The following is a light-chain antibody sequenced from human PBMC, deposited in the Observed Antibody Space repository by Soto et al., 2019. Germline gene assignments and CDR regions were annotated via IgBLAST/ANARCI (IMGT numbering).Light chain of an antibody. CDR2: DVS. CDR3: SSYTSSNTLVV. Sequence: QSALTRSASVSGSPGQSITISCTGSRSNVGGYNYVSWYQQHPSKAPKHMIYDVSNRPSGVFNRFSGFKSGNTASLTISGLQDEDEADYYCSSYTSSNTLVVIGRRTKLTVL. CDR1: RSNVGGYNY. J-gene: IGLJ2*01. V-gene: IGLV2-14*01.